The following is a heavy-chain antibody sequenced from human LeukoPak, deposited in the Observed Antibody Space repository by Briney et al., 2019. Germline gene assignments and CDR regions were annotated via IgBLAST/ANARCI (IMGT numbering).Heavy chain of an antibody. CDR1: GFTFSSYA. V-gene: IGHV3-30*04. CDR2: LSYDGINK. CDR3: ARFSGSNLFAY. D-gene: IGHD1-26*01. Sequence: GGSLRLSCAASGFTFSSYAFHWVRQAPGKGLEWVAALSYDGINKYYADYVKGRFTISRDTSKSSLYLQMNTLRAEDTALYYCARFSGSNLFAYWGQGTLVTVSS. J-gene: IGHJ4*02.